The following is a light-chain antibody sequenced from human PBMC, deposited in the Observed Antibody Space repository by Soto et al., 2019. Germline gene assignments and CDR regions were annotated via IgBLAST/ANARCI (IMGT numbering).Light chain of an antibody. V-gene: IGKV1-5*03. CDR3: QQDRSHPWT. CDR1: QNINSW. CDR2: KAS. Sequence: DIQMTQSPSTLSASVGDRVTITCRASQNINSWLAWYQQKPGKAPKLLICKASSLESGVPSRFSGSGSGTDFTLTISSLQPDDFATSYCQQDRSHPWTLGQGTRVEIK. J-gene: IGKJ1*01.